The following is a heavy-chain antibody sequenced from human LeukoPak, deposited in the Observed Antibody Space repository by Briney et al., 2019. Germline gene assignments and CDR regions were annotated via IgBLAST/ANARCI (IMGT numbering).Heavy chain of an antibody. J-gene: IGHJ4*02. CDR2: INPNSGGT. Sequence: ASVKVSCKASGYTFTGYYMHRVRQAPGQGLEWMGRINPNSGGTNYAQKFQGRVTMTRDTSISTAYMELSRLRSDDAAVYYCAREVAAAGSAIDYWGQGTLVTVSS. CDR1: GYTFTGYY. D-gene: IGHD6-13*01. CDR3: AREVAAAGSAIDY. V-gene: IGHV1-2*06.